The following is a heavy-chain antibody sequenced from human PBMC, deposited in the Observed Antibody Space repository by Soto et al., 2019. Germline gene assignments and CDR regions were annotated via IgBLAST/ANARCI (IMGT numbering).Heavy chain of an antibody. CDR3: ARDVPRDIVVVPAATNWFDP. Sequence: ASVKVSCKASGGTFSSYTISWVRQAPGQGLEWMGRIIPILGIANYAQKFQGRVTITADKSTSTAYMELSSLRSEDTAVYYCARDVPRDIVVVPAATNWFDPWGQGTLVTVSS. D-gene: IGHD2-2*01. CDR2: IIPILGIA. CDR1: GGTFSSYT. V-gene: IGHV1-69*04. J-gene: IGHJ5*02.